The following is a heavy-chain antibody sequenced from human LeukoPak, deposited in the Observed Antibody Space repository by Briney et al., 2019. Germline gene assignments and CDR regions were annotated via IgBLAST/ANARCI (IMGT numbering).Heavy chain of an antibody. CDR2: INPNSGGT. Sequence: ASVKVSCKASGYTFTGYYMHWVRQAPGQGLEWMGWINPNSGGTNYAQQFQGRVTMTRDTSISTAYMELSRLRSDDTAVYYCARGATAGRFSLRPTGAYYMDVWGKGTTVTVSS. J-gene: IGHJ6*03. D-gene: IGHD6-13*01. CDR3: ARGATAGRFSLRPTGAYYMDV. CDR1: GYTFTGYY. V-gene: IGHV1-2*02.